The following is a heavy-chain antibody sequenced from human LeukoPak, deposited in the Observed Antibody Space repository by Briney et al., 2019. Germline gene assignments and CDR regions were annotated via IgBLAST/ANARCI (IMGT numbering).Heavy chain of an antibody. J-gene: IGHJ4*02. CDR2: ISSSSSYI. CDR3: AKDPVPYYYDSSGHAFDY. Sequence: GGSLRLSRAASGFTFSSYSINWVRQAPGKGLEWVSSISSSSSYIYYADSVKGGFTISRDNAKNSLYLQMNSLRAEDTAVYYCAKDPVPYYYDSSGHAFDYWGQGTLVTVSS. V-gene: IGHV3-21*04. D-gene: IGHD3-22*01. CDR1: GFTFSSYS.